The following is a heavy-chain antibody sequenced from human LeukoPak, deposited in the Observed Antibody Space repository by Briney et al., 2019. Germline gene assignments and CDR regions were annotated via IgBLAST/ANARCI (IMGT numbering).Heavy chain of an antibody. CDR2: ISDGSNDI. CDR3: AREIAVAGTAWFDP. J-gene: IGHJ5*02. D-gene: IGHD6-19*01. V-gene: IGHV3-21*01. Sequence: GGSLRLSCAASGFSFSTHKMNWVRQAPGKGLEWVSSISDGSNDIYYADSVKGRFTISRDNAKNSLYLQMNSLRAEDTAVYYCAREIAVAGTAWFDPWGQGTLVTVSS. CDR1: GFSFSTHK.